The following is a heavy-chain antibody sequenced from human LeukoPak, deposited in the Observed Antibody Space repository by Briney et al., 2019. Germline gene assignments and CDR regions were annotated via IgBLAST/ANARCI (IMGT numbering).Heavy chain of an antibody. CDR3: SREHIAAAGTGDP. Sequence: SETLSLTCTVSGGSISSSNYYWGWIRQPPGTGLEWIGSIYYSGSTYYNPSLKSRVTISVDTSKNQFSLKLSSVTAADTAVYYCSREHIAAAGTGDPWGQGTLVTVSS. CDR2: IYYSGST. J-gene: IGHJ5*02. D-gene: IGHD6-13*01. CDR1: GGSISSSNYY. V-gene: IGHV4-39*07.